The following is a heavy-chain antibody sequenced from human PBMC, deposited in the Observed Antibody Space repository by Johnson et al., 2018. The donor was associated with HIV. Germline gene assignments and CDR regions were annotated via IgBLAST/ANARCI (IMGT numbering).Heavy chain of an antibody. V-gene: IGHV3-30*03. CDR1: GFTFSNYG. CDR2: ISYDGSNK. CDR3: ASRGDCGGDCYSAFDI. Sequence: QVQLVESGGGLVQPGGSLRLSCAASGFTFSNYGMHWVRQAPGKGLEWVAVISYDGSNKYYADSVKGRFTISRDNSKNTLYLQMNSLRAEDTAVYYCASRGDCGGDCYSAFDIWGQGTMVTVSS. D-gene: IGHD2-21*02. J-gene: IGHJ3*02.